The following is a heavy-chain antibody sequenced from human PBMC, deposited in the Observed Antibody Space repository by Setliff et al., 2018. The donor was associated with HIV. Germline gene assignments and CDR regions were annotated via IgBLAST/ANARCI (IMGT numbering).Heavy chain of an antibody. CDR2: IRTKANSYAT. J-gene: IGHJ4*02. Sequence: PGESLKISCAASGFGFSGSAMHWVRQASGKGLEGVGHIRTKANSYATVYAASVKGRFTISRDDAKNTAYLQMSSLKTEDTALYYCIPGGSSSIFFPRCGRGTLVTVSS. V-gene: IGHV3-73*01. D-gene: IGHD2-2*01. CDR3: IPGGSSSIFFPR. CDR1: GFGFSGSA.